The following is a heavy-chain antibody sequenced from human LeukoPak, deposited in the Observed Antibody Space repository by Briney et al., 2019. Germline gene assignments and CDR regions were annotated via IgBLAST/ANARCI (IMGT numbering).Heavy chain of an antibody. CDR3: ARERGHDYGDYFLDY. J-gene: IGHJ4*02. V-gene: IGHV3-66*01. CDR1: GFTVSTNY. CDR2: IYSGDST. D-gene: IGHD4-17*01. Sequence: GGSLRLSCAASGFTVSTNYMSWDRQAPGKGLEWVSVIYSGDSTYYADSVKGRFTISRDISKNTLYLQMNSLRAEDTAVYYCARERGHDYGDYFLDYWGQGTLVTVSS.